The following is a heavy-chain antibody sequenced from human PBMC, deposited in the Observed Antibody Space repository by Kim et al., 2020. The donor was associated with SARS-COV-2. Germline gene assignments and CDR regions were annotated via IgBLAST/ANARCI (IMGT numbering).Heavy chain of an antibody. CDR1: GFTFSNYA. Sequence: GGSLRLSCAASGFTFSNYAMNWVRQAPGKGLEWVSYISSGGARIYYADSVKGRFTISRDNAKNSLYLQMNSLRAEDTAVYYCARDKGQYPYLIGEYWGQGTPVTVSS. J-gene: IGHJ4*02. V-gene: IGHV3-48*03. CDR3: ARDKGQYPYLIGEY. D-gene: IGHD3-22*01. CDR2: ISSGGARI.